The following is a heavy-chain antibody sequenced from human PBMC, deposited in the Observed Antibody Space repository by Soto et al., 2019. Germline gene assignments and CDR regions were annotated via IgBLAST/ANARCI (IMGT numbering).Heavy chain of an antibody. CDR3: ARGLYLKYGHDY. V-gene: IGHV3-74*01. CDR1: GFTFNNYW. J-gene: IGHJ4*02. CDR2: INGDGRTT. D-gene: IGHD2-2*01. Sequence: EVQLVESGGSLVQTGGSLRLSCAASGFTFNNYWMHWVRQAPGKGLVWVSRINGDGRTTNYADSVKGRFTISRDNAQNTLYLQMNSLRAEDTAVYYCARGLYLKYGHDYWGQGTLVTVSS.